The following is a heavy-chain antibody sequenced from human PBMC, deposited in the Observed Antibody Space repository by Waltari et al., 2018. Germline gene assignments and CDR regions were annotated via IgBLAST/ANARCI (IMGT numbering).Heavy chain of an antibody. V-gene: IGHV3-21*01. D-gene: IGHD5-12*01. CDR1: GFTFSSYS. J-gene: IGHJ4*02. Sequence: EVQLVESGGGLVKPGGSLRLSCAASGFTFSSYSMNWVRQAPGKGLEWVSSISSSSSYIYYADSVKGRFTISRDNAKNSLYLQMNSLRAEDTAVYYCARINPDIVATIGLGPPWYFDYWGQGTLVTVSS. CDR3: ARINPDIVATIGLGPPWYFDY. CDR2: ISSSSSYI.